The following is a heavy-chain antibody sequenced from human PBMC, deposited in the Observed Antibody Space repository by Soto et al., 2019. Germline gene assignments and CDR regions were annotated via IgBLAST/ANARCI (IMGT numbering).Heavy chain of an antibody. J-gene: IGHJ4*02. Sequence: LRLSCAASGFTFSSYSMNWVRQAPGKGLEWVSSISSSSSYIYYADSVKGRFTISRDNAKNSLYLQMNSLRAEDTAVYYCARERGSGWTFDYWGQGTPVTVSS. D-gene: IGHD6-19*01. CDR2: ISSSSSYI. CDR3: ARERGSGWTFDY. CDR1: GFTFSSYS. V-gene: IGHV3-21*01.